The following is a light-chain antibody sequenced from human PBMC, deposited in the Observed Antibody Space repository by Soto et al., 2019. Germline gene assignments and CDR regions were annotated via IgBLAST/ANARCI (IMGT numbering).Light chain of an antibody. V-gene: IGKV1-5*03. CDR1: QTISSW. CDR3: HSRA. Sequence: DIQMSQSPSTQSGSVGDRVTITCRASQTISSWLAWYQQKPGKAPKLLIYKASTLKSGVPSRFSGSGSGTEFTLTISSLQPDDFATYFCHSRAFGQGTRLAIK. CDR2: KAS. J-gene: IGKJ5*01.